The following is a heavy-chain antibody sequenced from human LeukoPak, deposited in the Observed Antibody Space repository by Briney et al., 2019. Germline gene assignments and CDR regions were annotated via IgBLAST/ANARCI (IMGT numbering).Heavy chain of an antibody. CDR2: IYTSGST. CDR3: ARLVGSSSYYFDY. D-gene: IGHD6-13*01. V-gene: IGHV4-61*02. J-gene: IGHJ4*02. Sequence: PSQTLSLTCTVSGGSISSGSYYWSWIRQPAGKGLEWIGRIYTSGSTNYNPSLKSRVTISVDTSKNQFSLKLSSVTAADTAVYYCARLVGSSSYYFDYWGQGTLVTVSS. CDR1: GGSISSGSYY.